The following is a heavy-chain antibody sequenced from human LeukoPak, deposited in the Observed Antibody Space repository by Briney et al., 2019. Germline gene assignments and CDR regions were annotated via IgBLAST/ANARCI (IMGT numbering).Heavy chain of an antibody. Sequence: PGGSLRLSCAASGFTFSSYAMHWVRQAPGKGLEWVAFIRYDGSNKYYADSVKGRFTISRDNSKNTLYLQMNSLRAEDTAVYYCAKEATLGYCSSTSCYRKEVRYFQHWGQGTLVTVSS. J-gene: IGHJ1*01. D-gene: IGHD2-2*01. CDR1: GFTFSSYA. CDR2: IRYDGSNK. V-gene: IGHV3-30*02. CDR3: AKEATLGYCSSTSCYRKEVRYFQH.